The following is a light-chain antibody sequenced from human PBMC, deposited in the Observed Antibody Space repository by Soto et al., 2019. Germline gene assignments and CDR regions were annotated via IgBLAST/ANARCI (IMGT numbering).Light chain of an antibody. V-gene: IGKV1-27*01. CDR3: QEYHSPPFT. CDR2: GAS. J-gene: IGKJ3*01. CDR1: QGISSS. Sequence: DIQMTQSPSSLSASVGDTVTITCRASQGISSSLAWYQQKAGKVPDLLIYGASTLQSGVPSHFSGSGSGTDFTLTISRLQPEDVANYYCQEYHSPPFTFGPGTKVEMK.